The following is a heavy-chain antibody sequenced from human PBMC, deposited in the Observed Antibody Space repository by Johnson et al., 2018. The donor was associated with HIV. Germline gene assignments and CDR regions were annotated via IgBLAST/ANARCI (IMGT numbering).Heavy chain of an antibody. CDR1: GFTFSNYA. V-gene: IGHV3-30*04. CDR2: ISYDGSNK. D-gene: IGHD6-19*01. J-gene: IGHJ3*02. Sequence: QVQLVESGGGVVRPGKSLRLSCAASGFTFSNYAMHWVRQAPGKGLEWVAVISYDGSNKYYADSVKGRFTISRDNSKNTLYLQMNSLGAEDTAVYYCARRAVAGAFDIWGQGTMVTVSS. CDR3: ARRAVAGAFDI.